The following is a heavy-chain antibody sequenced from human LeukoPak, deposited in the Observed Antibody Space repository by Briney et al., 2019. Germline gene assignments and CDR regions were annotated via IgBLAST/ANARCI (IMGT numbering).Heavy chain of an antibody. D-gene: IGHD3-22*01. J-gene: IGHJ4*02. CDR3: ARVVPYYYDSSGSIDY. CDR1: GGSISSYY. Sequence: SETLSLTCTVSGGSISSYYWSWIRQPPGKGLEWIGYIYYSGSTNYNPSLESRVTISVDTSKNQFSLKLSSVTAADTAVYYCARVVPYYYDSSGSIDYWGQGTLSPSPQ. CDR2: IYYSGST. V-gene: IGHV4-59*01.